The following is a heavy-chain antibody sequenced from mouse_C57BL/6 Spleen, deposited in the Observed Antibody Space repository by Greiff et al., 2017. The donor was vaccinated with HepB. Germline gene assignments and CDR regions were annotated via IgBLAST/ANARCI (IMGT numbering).Heavy chain of an antibody. V-gene: IGHV5-9*01. D-gene: IGHD1-1*01. CDR1: GFTFSSYT. CDR3: ARQGHYYGSSYDY. J-gene: IGHJ2*01. CDR2: ISGGGGNT. Sequence: EVQVVESGGGLVKPGGSLKLSCAASGFTFSSYTMSWVRQTPEKRLEWVATISGGGGNTYYPDSVKGRFTISRDNAKNTLYLQRSSLRSEDTALYYCARQGHYYGSSYDYWGQGTTLTVSS.